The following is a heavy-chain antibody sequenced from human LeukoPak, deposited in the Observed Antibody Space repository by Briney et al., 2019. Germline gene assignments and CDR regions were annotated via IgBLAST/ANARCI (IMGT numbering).Heavy chain of an antibody. V-gene: IGHV3-23*01. CDR1: GFTFSNHG. CDR2: ISPSGDIT. D-gene: IGHD6-19*01. J-gene: IGHJ6*03. Sequence: GGSLRLSCAASGFTFSNHGMNWVRQAPGKGLEWVSGISPSGDITYYADSVKGRFTISRDNSKNTLYLQMNSLRAEDTAVYYCARAGDSSGWFYYYYYMDVWGKGTTVTISS. CDR3: ARAGDSSGWFYYYYYMDV.